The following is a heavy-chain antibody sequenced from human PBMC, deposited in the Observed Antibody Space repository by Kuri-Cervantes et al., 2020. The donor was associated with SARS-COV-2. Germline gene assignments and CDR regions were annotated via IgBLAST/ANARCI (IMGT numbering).Heavy chain of an antibody. CDR1: GFTFSSYS. CDR2: ISGSGGST. D-gene: IGHD6-19*01. Sequence: ETLSLTCAASGFTFSSYSMNWVRQAPGKGLEWVSAISGSGGSTYYADSVKGRFTISRDNAKNSLYLQMNSLRAEDTAVYYCARDPPRVGIAVAGNQGFVFFPDYYYGMDVWGQGTTVTVSS. CDR3: ARDPPRVGIAVAGNQGFVFFPDYYYGMDV. V-gene: IGHV3-21*04. J-gene: IGHJ6*02.